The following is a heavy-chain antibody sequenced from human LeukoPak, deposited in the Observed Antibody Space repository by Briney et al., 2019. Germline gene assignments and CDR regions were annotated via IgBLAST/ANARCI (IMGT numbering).Heavy chain of an antibody. CDR1: GGSISSYY. Sequence: PSETLSLTCTVSGGSISSYYWSWIRQPAGKGLEWIGYIYYSGSTNYNPSLKSRVTISVDTSKNQFSLKLSSVTAADTAVYYCASHYGSGSFYSPFDYWGQGTLVTVSS. J-gene: IGHJ4*02. CDR3: ASHYGSGSFYSPFDY. V-gene: IGHV4-59*01. CDR2: IYYSGST. D-gene: IGHD3-10*01.